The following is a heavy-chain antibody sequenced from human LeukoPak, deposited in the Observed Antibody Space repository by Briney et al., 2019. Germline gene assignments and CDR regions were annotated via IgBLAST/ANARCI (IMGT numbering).Heavy chain of an antibody. D-gene: IGHD2-2*01. CDR1: GGSFSGYY. CDR3: ARSRGYCSSTSCYRRKYYFDY. Sequence: TSETLSLTCAVYGGSFSGYYWSWIRQPPGKGLEWIGEINHSGSTNYNPSLKSRVTISVDTSKNQFSLKLSSVTAADTAVYYCARSRGYCSSTSCYRRKYYFDYWGQGTLVTVSS. CDR2: INHSGST. J-gene: IGHJ4*02. V-gene: IGHV4-34*01.